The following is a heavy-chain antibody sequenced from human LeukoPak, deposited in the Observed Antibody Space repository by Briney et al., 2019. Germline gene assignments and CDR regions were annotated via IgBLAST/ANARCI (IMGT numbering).Heavy chain of an antibody. V-gene: IGHV1-69*05. CDR3: ARGAVRDGYNSQHYYYYMDV. CDR2: IIPIFGTA. J-gene: IGHJ6*03. D-gene: IGHD5-24*01. CDR1: VGTFSSYA. Sequence: SSVKVSCKASVGTFSSYAISWVRQAPGQGLAWMGGIIPIFGTANYAQKFQGRVTITTDESTSTAYMELSSLRSEDTAVYYCARGAVRDGYNSQHYYYYMDVWGKGTTVTVSS.